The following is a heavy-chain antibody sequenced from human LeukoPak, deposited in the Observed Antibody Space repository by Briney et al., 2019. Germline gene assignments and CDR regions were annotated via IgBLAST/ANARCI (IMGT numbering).Heavy chain of an antibody. Sequence: GGSLRLSCAASGFTFSSYAMSWVRQAPGKGLEWVSAISGSGGSTYYADSVKGRFTISRDNSKNTLYLQMNSLRAEDTAVYYCARASSSSWVFDYWGQGTLVTVSS. V-gene: IGHV3-23*01. CDR1: GFTFSSYA. D-gene: IGHD6-13*01. CDR2: ISGSGGST. J-gene: IGHJ4*02. CDR3: ARASSSSWVFDY.